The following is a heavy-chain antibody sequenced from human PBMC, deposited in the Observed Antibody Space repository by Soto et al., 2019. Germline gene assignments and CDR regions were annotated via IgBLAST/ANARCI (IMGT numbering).Heavy chain of an antibody. V-gene: IGHV4-59*02. CDR2: VYDSGRT. CDR1: GASVSSYY. CDR3: ARLFLPEYYFDY. Sequence: SETLSLTCTVSGASVSSYYWSWIRQPPGKGLEWIGYVYDSGRTNYNPSLWSRITISVDTAKNQFFLKLTSVTAADTAVYYCARLFLPEYYFDYWSLGTLVTVSS. D-gene: IGHD3-10*01. J-gene: IGHJ4*02.